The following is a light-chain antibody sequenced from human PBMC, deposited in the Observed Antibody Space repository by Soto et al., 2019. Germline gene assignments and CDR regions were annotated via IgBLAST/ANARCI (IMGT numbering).Light chain of an antibody. J-gene: IGLJ1*01. CDR1: SSDIGAYNY. V-gene: IGLV2-14*01. CDR3: SSYRGSTSLYV. Sequence: QSALTQPASVSGSPGQSITISCSGTSSDIGAYNYVSWYQQHPGKAPKFILYEVSHWPSGVSNRFSGSKSGNTASLTISGLQAEDEADYYCSSYRGSTSLYVFGSGTKLTVL. CDR2: EVS.